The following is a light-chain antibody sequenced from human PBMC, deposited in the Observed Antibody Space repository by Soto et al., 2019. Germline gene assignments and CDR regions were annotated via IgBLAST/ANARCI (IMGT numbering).Light chain of an antibody. CDR1: RDDIGAYDY. CDR3: QSYDSSLSAYV. Sequence: QSALTQPASVSGSPGQSITISCAGTRDDIGAYDYVSWYQQHPGNAPKLLVYEVTNRPSGVSDRFSGSKSGTSASLAITGLQAEDEADYYCQSYDSSLSAYVFGTGTKVTVL. CDR2: EVT. V-gene: IGLV2-14*01. J-gene: IGLJ1*01.